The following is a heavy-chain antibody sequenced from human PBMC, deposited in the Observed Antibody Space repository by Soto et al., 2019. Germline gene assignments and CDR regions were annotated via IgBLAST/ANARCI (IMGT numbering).Heavy chain of an antibody. CDR2: IFYSGSS. CDR3: ARHDSGPLDN. Sequence: KASETLSLTCTVSGASVSSNSFYWGWIRQPPGRGLEWIGSIFYSGSSYYNASLKSRVTMSVDTSKNQFSLKLSSATAADTAVYYCARHDSGPLDNWGQGTLVTVSS. D-gene: IGHD2-21*01. V-gene: IGHV4-39*01. J-gene: IGHJ4*02. CDR1: GASVSSNSFY.